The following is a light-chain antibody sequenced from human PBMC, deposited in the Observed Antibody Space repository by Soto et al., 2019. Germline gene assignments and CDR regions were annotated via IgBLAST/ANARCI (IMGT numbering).Light chain of an antibody. CDR1: TGAVTSGHY. CDR2: ATN. J-gene: IGLJ1*01. CDR3: LVIFTGVGEV. V-gene: IGLV7-46*01. Sequence: QAVVTQEPSLTVSPGGTVTLTCGSSTGAVTSGHYVHWFQQKPGQAPRTLIYATNNKHSWTPALFSGSLLGGKAALTLSGAQPEDEADYYCLVIFTGVGEVFGTGTKLTVL.